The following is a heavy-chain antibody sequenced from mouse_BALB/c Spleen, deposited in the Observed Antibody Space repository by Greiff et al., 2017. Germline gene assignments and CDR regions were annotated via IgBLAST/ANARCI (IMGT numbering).Heavy chain of an antibody. CDR2: INPYNDGT. J-gene: IGHJ4*01. Sequence: EVKLVESGPELVKPGASVKMSCKASGYTFTSYVMHWVKQKPGQGLEWIGYINPYNDGTKYNEKFKGKATLTSDKSYSTAYMELSSLTSEDSAVYYCAREGTARGMDYWGQGTSVTVSS. V-gene: IGHV1-14*01. CDR1: GYTFTSYV. CDR3: AREGTARGMDY. D-gene: IGHD3-2*01.